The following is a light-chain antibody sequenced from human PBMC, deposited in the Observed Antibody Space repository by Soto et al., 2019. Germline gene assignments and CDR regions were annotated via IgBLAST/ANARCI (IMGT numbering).Light chain of an antibody. J-gene: IGKJ2*01. CDR1: QSVSSSY. V-gene: IGKV3-20*01. CDR2: GAS. Sequence: EIVLTQSPGTLSLSPGERATLSCRASQSVSSSYLAWYQQKPGQAPRLLIYGASSRATGIPDRFSGSGSGTDFALTISRLEPEDFAVYYGQQYGISPFGQGTKLEIK. CDR3: QQYGISP.